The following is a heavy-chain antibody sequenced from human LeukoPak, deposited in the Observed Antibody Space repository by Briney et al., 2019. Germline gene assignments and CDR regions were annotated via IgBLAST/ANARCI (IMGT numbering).Heavy chain of an antibody. D-gene: IGHD3-3*01. CDR1: GFTFSSYW. Sequence: KSGGSLRLSCAASGFTFSSYWMSWVRQAPGKGLEWVGRIKSKTDGGTTDYAAPVKGRFTISRDDSKNTLYLQMNSLKTEDTAVYYCTTGPTYYDFWSGYYKDGFNWFDPWGQGTLVTVSS. CDR3: TTGPTYYDFWSGYYKDGFNWFDP. CDR2: IKSKTDGGTT. V-gene: IGHV3-15*01. J-gene: IGHJ5*02.